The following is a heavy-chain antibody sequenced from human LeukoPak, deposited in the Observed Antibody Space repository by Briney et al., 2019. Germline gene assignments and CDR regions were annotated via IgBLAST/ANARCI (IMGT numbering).Heavy chain of an antibody. D-gene: IGHD1-1*01. CDR2: IWYDGSNK. J-gene: IGHJ3*02. CDR3: TKEGPQTGTSAFDI. Sequence: SGGSLRLSCAASGFTFSSHGMHWVRQAPGKGLEWVAVIWYDGSNKYHADSVKGRFTIFRDNSENTLSLQMNSLRAEDTAVYYCTKEGPQTGTSAFDIWGQGTLVTVSS. CDR1: GFTFSSHG. V-gene: IGHV3-33*06.